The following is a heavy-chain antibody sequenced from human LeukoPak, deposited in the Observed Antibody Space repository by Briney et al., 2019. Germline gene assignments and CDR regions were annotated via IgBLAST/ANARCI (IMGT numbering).Heavy chain of an antibody. D-gene: IGHD5-18*01. CDR3: IRGDRGYSYGY. CDR1: GFTFSSYW. J-gene: IGHJ4*02. V-gene: IGHV3-74*01. CDR2: INSDGSNT. Sequence: GGSLRLSCAASGFTFSSYWMHWVRQAPGKGLVWVSRINSDGSNTNYADSVKGRFTISRDNAGNTLYLEVSSLRAEDTAVYYCIRGDRGYSYGYWGQGTLVTVSS.